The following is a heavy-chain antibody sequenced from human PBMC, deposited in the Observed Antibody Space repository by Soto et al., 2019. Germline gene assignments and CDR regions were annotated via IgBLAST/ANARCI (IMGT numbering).Heavy chain of an antibody. CDR1: GGTFSSYA. CDR3: APHPMATLTYYSGLDV. Sequence: QVQLVQSGAEVKKPGSSVKVSCKASGGTFSSYAISWVRQAPGQGLEWMGGIIPIFGTANYAQKFQGRVTIPAXXXAXXAYMELRSLRSEDTAVYYCAPHPMATLTYYSGLDVWGQGTTVTVSS. CDR2: IIPIFGTA. J-gene: IGHJ6*02. D-gene: IGHD5-12*01. V-gene: IGHV1-69*12.